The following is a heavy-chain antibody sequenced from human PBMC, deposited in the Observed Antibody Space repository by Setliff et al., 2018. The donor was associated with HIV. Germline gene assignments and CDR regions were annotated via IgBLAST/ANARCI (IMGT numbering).Heavy chain of an antibody. CDR2: VYASTGHT. CDR3: ARGIDILVKMGIHCHYMDV. D-gene: IGHD2-15*01. V-gene: IGHV1-8*01. J-gene: IGHJ6*03. Sequence: ASVKVSCKTSGDKFGSFDINWVRQASGQGLEWVGWVYASTGHTAYARKFEGRVTMTWDPSTGIGYMELNSLRADDTAVYYCARGIDILVKMGIHCHYMDVWGKGTTVTVSS. CDR1: GDKFGSFD.